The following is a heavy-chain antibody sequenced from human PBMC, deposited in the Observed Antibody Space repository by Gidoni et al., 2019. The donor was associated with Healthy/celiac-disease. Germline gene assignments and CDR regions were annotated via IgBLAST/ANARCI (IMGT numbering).Heavy chain of an antibody. D-gene: IGHD3-16*01. J-gene: IGHJ6*02. Sequence: QVQLQQWGAGLLKPSETLSLTCAIYGWSFSGYYWSWIRQPPGKGWEWIGEINHSGSTNHNPSLKSRGTISGDTSKNQFSLMLTSVTAADTAVYYCTRGGGPRYYYYGLDVWGQGTTVTVSS. CDR3: TRGGGPRYYYYGLDV. CDR1: GWSFSGYY. V-gene: IGHV4-34*01. CDR2: INHSGST.